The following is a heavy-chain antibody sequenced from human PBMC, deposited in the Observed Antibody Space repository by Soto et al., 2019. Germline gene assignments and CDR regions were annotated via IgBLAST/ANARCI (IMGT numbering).Heavy chain of an antibody. Sequence: PWGSLRLSCAASGFTFSSYSMNWVRQAPGKGLEWVSYISSSSSTIYYADSVKGRFTISRDNAKNSLYLQMNSLRAEDTAVYYCARDRFDYYDSSGYWRFDPWGQGTLVTVSS. V-gene: IGHV3-48*01. CDR1: GFTFSSYS. CDR3: ARDRFDYYDSSGYWRFDP. CDR2: ISSSSSTI. D-gene: IGHD3-22*01. J-gene: IGHJ5*02.